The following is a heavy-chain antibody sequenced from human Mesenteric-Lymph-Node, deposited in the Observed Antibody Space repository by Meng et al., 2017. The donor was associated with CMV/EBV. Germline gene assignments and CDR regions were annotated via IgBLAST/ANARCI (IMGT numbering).Heavy chain of an antibody. Sequence: SLKISCAASGFTFRSYAMSWVRQAPGKGLEWVAGINWNSANIAYADSAKGRFTISRDNAKISLYLEMNSLRAEDTALYYCAKDTSLASLDSSAYFDYWGQGTLVTVSS. CDR3: AKDTSLASLDSSAYFDY. CDR1: GFTFRSYA. V-gene: IGHV3-9*01. J-gene: IGHJ4*02. D-gene: IGHD3-22*01. CDR2: INWNSANI.